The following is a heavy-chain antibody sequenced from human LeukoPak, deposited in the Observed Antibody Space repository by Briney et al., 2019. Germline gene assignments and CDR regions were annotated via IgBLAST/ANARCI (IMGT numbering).Heavy chain of an antibody. V-gene: IGHV5-51*01. J-gene: IGHJ4*02. CDR1: GYSFTSYW. Sequence: GESLKISCKGSGYSFTSYWIGWVRQMPGKGLEWMGIIYPGDSDTRYSPSFQGQVTISADKSISTAYLQWSSLKASDTAMYYCARFGERAERAAAGEFDYWGQGTLVTVSS. D-gene: IGHD6-13*01. CDR2: IYPGDSDT. CDR3: ARFGERAERAAAGEFDY.